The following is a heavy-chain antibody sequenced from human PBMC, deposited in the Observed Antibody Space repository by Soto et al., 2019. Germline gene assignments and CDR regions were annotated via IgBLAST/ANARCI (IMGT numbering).Heavy chain of an antibody. V-gene: IGHV6-1*01. CDR3: AIDLVSGPFVWFDP. J-gene: IGHJ5*02. D-gene: IGHD3-3*02. CDR1: GDSVSSNSAA. CDR2: TYYRSKWYN. Sequence: SQTLSLTCAISGDSVSSNSAAWNWIRQSPSRGLEWLGRTYYRSKWYNDYAVSVKSRITINPDTSKNQFSLQLNSVTPEGTAVYYCAIDLVSGPFVWFDPWGKGTLVTVSS.